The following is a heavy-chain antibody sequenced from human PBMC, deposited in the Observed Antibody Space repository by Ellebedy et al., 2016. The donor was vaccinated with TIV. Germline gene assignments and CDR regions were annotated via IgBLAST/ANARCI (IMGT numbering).Heavy chain of an antibody. CDR2: ISYDGTYK. CDR1: GFTFSSYA. Sequence: PGGSLRLSCAASGFTFSSYAMHWVRQAPGKGLEWVAPISYDGTYKYYADSVKGRFTISRDNSKNTLYLQMNSLRAEDTDVYYCARDKATILYGMDVWGQGTTVTVSS. V-gene: IGHV3-30-3*01. J-gene: IGHJ6*02. CDR3: ARDKATILYGMDV. D-gene: IGHD3-9*01.